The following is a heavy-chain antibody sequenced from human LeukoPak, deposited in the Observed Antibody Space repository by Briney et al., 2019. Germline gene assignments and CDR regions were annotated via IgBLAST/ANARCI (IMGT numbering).Heavy chain of an antibody. CDR1: GGSISSRSYY. CDR3: ARGVARSSKFHFSYYFDY. V-gene: IGHV4-39*07. J-gene: IGHJ4*02. Sequence: SETPSLTCTVCGGSISSRSYYWGWIRQPPGKGLEWIGSIYHSGSTYYNPSLKSRVTISVDTSKNQFSLKLSSVTAADTAVYYCARGVARSSKFHFSYYFDYWGQGTLVTVSS. D-gene: IGHD6-6*01. CDR2: IYHSGST.